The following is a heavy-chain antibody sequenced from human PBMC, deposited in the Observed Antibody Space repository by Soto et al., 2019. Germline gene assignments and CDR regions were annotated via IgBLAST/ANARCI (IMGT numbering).Heavy chain of an antibody. CDR3: ATVFDF. Sequence: EMQLVESGGGLVQPGGSLRLSCAASGFTSGLWIHWVRQAPGKGLEWVSRIDIDARGTSYADSVKGRFTISTDNAKXXXXLXXXSLRVEDTAVYYCATVFDFWGQGTLVTVSS. CDR1: GFTSGLW. V-gene: IGHV3-74*01. J-gene: IGHJ4*02. D-gene: IGHD4-17*01. CDR2: IDIDARGT.